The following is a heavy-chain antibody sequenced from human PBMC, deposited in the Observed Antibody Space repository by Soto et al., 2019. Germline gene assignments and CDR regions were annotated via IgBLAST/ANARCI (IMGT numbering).Heavy chain of an antibody. V-gene: IGHV1-46*03. D-gene: IGHD6-19*01. Sequence: ASVKLSCKASGYTLTSNYMHWVRQAPGQGLEWMGIINPSGGSTSYAQKFQGRVTMTRDTSTSTVYMELSSLRSEDTAVYYCARDEYSSGWLLDYWGQGTLVTSPQ. CDR2: INPSGGST. J-gene: IGHJ4*02. CDR1: GYTLTSNY. CDR3: ARDEYSSGWLLDY.